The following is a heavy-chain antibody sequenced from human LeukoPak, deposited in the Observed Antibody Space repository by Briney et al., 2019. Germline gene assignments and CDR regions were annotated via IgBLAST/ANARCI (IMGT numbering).Heavy chain of an antibody. J-gene: IGHJ6*02. CDR1: GGTFISYA. Sequence: SVKVSCKASGGTFISYAINWVRQAPGQGLEWMGGIIPIFGTANYAQKFQGRVTITADGSTSTAYMELSSLRSEDTAVYYCARGRSRWAMVTDYYYYGMDVWGQGTTVTVSS. CDR3: ARGRSRWAMVTDYYYYGMDV. CDR2: IIPIFGTA. D-gene: IGHD5-18*01. V-gene: IGHV1-69*13.